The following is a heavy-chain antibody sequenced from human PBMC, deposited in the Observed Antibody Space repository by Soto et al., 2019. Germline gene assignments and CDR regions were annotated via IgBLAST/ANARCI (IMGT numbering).Heavy chain of an antibody. CDR3: ARRKVRGVIIMGAFDI. V-gene: IGHV4-39*01. CDR2: IYYSGST. J-gene: IGHJ3*02. D-gene: IGHD3-10*01. CDR1: GGSISSSSYY. Sequence: SETLSLTCTVSGGSISSSSYYWGWIRQPPGKGLEWIGSIYYSGSTYYNPSLKSRVTISVDTSKNQFSLKLSSVTAADTAVYYCARRKVRGVIIMGAFDIWGQGTMVTVSS.